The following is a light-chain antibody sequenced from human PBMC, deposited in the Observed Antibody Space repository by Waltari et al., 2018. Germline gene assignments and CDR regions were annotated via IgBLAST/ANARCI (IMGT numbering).Light chain of an antibody. CDR2: DAS. Sequence: DIVLTQSPGTLSLSPGERATLSCRASQSVSRYLAWYQQKPCQAPRLLIYDASTRATGIPDRFSGSGSGTDFSLTISRLEPEDFAVYYCQKYGSVPATFGQGTKVEIK. CDR3: QKYGSVPAT. V-gene: IGKV3-20*01. J-gene: IGKJ1*01. CDR1: QSVSRY.